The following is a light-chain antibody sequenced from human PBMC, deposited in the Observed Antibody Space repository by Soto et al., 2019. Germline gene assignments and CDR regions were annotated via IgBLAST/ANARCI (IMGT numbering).Light chain of an antibody. CDR3: QHSSSTPPT. J-gene: IGKJ5*01. CDR1: QSISSY. V-gene: IGKV1-39*01. Sequence: DIQMTQSPSSLSASVGDRVTITCRASQSISSYLNWYQQKPGKAPKLLIYAASSLQSGVPSRFSGSGSGTDFTLTISSLQPEDFATYYCQHSSSTPPTFGQGTRLEIK. CDR2: AAS.